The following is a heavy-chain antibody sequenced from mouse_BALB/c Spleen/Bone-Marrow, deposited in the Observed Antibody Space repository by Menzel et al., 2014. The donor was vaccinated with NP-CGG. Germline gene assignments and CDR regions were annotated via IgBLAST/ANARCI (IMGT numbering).Heavy chain of an antibody. Sequence: QVQLQQPGPELVKPGTSVKVSCKASGYAFTNYLIEWVKQRPGQGLEWIGVINPGSGGANYNEKLKGKATLTADKSSSTAYMQLSSLTSDDSAVYFCTREWTARAVDYWGQGTTLTVSS. CDR2: INPGSGGA. CDR3: TREWTARAVDY. CDR1: GYAFTNYL. V-gene: IGHV1-54*01. D-gene: IGHD3-2*01. J-gene: IGHJ2*01.